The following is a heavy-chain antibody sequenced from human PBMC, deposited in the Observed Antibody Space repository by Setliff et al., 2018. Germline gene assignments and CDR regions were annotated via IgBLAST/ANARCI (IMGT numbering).Heavy chain of an antibody. V-gene: IGHV4-31*11. CDR3: ARVTKPAAISYYYYMDV. CDR1: GYSISSGYY. J-gene: IGHJ6*03. Sequence: TSETLSLTCAVSGYSISSGYYWSWIRQHPGKDLEWIGYIYYSGSTSYNPSLKSRATISVDTSKNQFSLKLSSVTAADTAVYYCARVTKPAAISYYYYMDVWGKGTTVTVSS. CDR2: IYYSGST. D-gene: IGHD2-2*01.